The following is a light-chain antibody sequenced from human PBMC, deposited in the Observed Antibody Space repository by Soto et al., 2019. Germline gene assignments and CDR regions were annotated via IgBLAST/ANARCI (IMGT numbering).Light chain of an antibody. CDR1: QTISNY. CDR3: LQSYSAPQT. CDR2: LAS. J-gene: IGKJ1*01. Sequence: DIQMTQSPSSLSASVGDRVSITCRASQTISNYLHWYQQSPGKAPNLLIYLASNLQSGVPSRFSGSGSGTDFTLTISNLQPEDFATYYCLQSYSAPQTFGQGTKVEIK. V-gene: IGKV1-39*01.